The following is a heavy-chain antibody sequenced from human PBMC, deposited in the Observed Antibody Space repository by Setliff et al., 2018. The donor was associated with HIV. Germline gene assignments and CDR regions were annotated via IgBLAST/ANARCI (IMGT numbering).Heavy chain of an antibody. Sequence: SVKVSCKASGGTFSNYAISWVRQAPGQGLEWMGGIIPLFGAAKYAQKFQGRVTITADESTSIAYMEVSSLRSEDTAVYYCARNPDTSGYLYYYYYMDVWGKGTTVTVSS. CDR3: ARNPDTSGYLYYYYYMDV. CDR2: IIPLFGAA. D-gene: IGHD3-22*01. J-gene: IGHJ6*03. V-gene: IGHV1-69*13. CDR1: GGTFSNYA.